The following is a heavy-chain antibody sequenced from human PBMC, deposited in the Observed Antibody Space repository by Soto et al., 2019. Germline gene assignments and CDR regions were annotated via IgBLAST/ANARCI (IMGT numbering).Heavy chain of an antibody. CDR2: IYWDNDE. CDR3: AHKAGRGAAMDL. J-gene: IGHJ6*02. D-gene: IGHD2-15*01. CDR1: GFSLSTSGVG. Sequence: QITLKESGPTLVKPTQTLTLTCTFSGFSLSTSGVGVGWIRQPPGKALEWLALIYWDNDERYSPSLKSRVTITKDTSKNEVVLTMTNMDPLDTGTYYCAHKAGRGAAMDLWGQETAITVSS. V-gene: IGHV2-5*02.